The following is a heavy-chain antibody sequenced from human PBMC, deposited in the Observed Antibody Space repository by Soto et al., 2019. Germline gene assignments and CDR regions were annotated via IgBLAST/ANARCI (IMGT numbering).Heavy chain of an antibody. CDR1: DASMSSGHYY. D-gene: IGHD3-10*01. CDR2: ISYSGST. V-gene: IGHV4-30-4*01. Sequence: QVQLQESGPRLVKPSQTLSLTCTVSDASMSSGHYYWSWIRQPPGKGLEGLGYISYSGSTYYKPSLNSRLTMSLDTSKSQFFLALTSVTAADTAVYYCAREGTEGLGSFKAFDYWGQGILVTVSS. J-gene: IGHJ4*02. CDR3: AREGTEGLGSFKAFDY.